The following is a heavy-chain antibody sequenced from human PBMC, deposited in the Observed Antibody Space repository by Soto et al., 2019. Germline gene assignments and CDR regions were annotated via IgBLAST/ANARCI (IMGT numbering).Heavy chain of an antibody. Sequence: PSETLSLTCTVSGGSISSYYWSWIRQPPGKGLEWIGYIYYSGSTNYNPSLKSRVTISVDTSKNQFSLKLSSVTAADTAVYYCARPSGYSYGRCDYWGQGTLGTVSS. CDR3: ARPSGYSYGRCDY. CDR2: IYYSGST. CDR1: GGSISSYY. V-gene: IGHV4-59*01. J-gene: IGHJ4*02. D-gene: IGHD5-18*01.